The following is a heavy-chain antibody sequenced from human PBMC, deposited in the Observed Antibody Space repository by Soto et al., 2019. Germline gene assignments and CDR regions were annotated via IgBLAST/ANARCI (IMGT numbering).Heavy chain of an antibody. CDR2: TYYHGNA. CDR3: ARHFVAVVIKGWGY. Sequence: QLQLQESGPGLVKPSETLSLTCNVSGGSIDRSNYYWDWLRQPPGKGLEWIGTTYYHGNAYYNPSLKSRASMSVDTSKNQFSLKLVSVTAAETAVYYWARHFVAVVIKGWGYWGQGTLVTVAS. V-gene: IGHV4-39*01. CDR1: GGSIDRSNYY. D-gene: IGHD3-10*01. J-gene: IGHJ4*02.